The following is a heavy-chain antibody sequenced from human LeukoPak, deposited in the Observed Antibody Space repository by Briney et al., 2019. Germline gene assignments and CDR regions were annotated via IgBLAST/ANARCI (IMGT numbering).Heavy chain of an antibody. CDR3: ARVQVAGPVDY. J-gene: IGHJ4*02. D-gene: IGHD6-19*01. CDR1: GFTVSSNY. CDR2: IYAGGST. Sequence: PGGSLRLSCAASGFTVSSNYMSWVRQAPGKGLEWVSVIYAGGSTYYADSVKGRLTISRDNSKNTLFLQMNSLRAEDTAVYYCARVQVAGPVDYWGQGTLVTVSS. V-gene: IGHV3-53*01.